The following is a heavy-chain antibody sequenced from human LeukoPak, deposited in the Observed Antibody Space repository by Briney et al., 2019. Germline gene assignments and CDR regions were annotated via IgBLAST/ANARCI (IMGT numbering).Heavy chain of an antibody. CDR1: GYTFSNYA. J-gene: IGHJ6*02. D-gene: IGHD6-6*01. CDR3: ARDEARIAARDLWSGGMDV. Sequence: RAPVKVSCKASGYTFSNYAIHWVRQAPGQRFEWMGWINAGNGHTKYSQNFQGRVTITRDSSASTACMELSSLRSEDTAVYYCARDEARIAARDLWSGGMDVWGQGTTVTVSS. V-gene: IGHV1-3*01. CDR2: INAGNGHT.